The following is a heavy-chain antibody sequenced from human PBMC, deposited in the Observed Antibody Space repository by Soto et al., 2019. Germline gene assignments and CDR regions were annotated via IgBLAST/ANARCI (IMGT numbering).Heavy chain of an antibody. D-gene: IGHD3-22*01. V-gene: IGHV3-64D*06. CDR2: ISTNGGST. CDR1: GFTFSIYA. J-gene: IGHJ4*02. Sequence: GGSLRLSCSASGFTFSIYAMHWVRQAPGKGLEYVSSISTNGGSTHYADSVKGRFTISRDNSKNTVYLQMSSLRAEDTAVYYCVKVEYYYDGSDYYPFDYWGQGTLVTVSS. CDR3: VKVEYYYDGSDYYPFDY.